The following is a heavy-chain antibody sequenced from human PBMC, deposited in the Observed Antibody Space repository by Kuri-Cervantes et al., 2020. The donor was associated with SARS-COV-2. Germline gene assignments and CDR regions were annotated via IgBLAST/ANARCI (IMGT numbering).Heavy chain of an antibody. CDR3: ARGLVRATYADY. Sequence: GESLKISCAASGFTFSSYSMNWVRQAPGKGLEWVSSISSSSSYIYYADSVKGRFTISRDNAKNSLYLQMNSLRAEDTALYYCARGLVRATYADYWGQGTLVTVSS. V-gene: IGHV3-21*04. J-gene: IGHJ4*02. D-gene: IGHD3-10*01. CDR1: GFTFSSYS. CDR2: ISSSSSYI.